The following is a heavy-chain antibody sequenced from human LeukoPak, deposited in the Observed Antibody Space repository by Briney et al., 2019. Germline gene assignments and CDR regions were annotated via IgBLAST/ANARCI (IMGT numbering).Heavy chain of an antibody. CDR2: VYYSGST. V-gene: IGHV4-31*03. D-gene: IGHD5-18*01. CDR3: ARDRGGYSYGYDY. Sequence: PSQTLSLTCTVSGDSISSGGYYWSWIRQHPGKGLEWIGYVYYSGSTYYNLSLKSRVTISVDTSKNQFSLKLSSVTAADTAVYYCARDRGGYSYGYDYWGQGTLVTVSS. J-gene: IGHJ4*02. CDR1: GDSISSGGYY.